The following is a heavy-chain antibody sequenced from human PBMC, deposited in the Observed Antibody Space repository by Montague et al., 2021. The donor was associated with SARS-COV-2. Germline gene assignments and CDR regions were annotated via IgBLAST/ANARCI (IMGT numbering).Heavy chain of an antibody. V-gene: IGHV4-39*01. J-gene: IGHJ3*02. D-gene: IGHD3-3*01. CDR3: ARHSGRDTIFGVVMIFDAFDI. CDR2: IYYSGST. Sequence: SETLSLTCTVSGGSISSSNYYWGWIRQPPGKGLEWIGSIYYSGSTYYTPSLKSRVTISVDTSKNQFSLRLSSVTAADTAVYYCARHSGRDTIFGVVMIFDAFDIGGQGTMVTVSS. CDR1: GGSISSSNYY.